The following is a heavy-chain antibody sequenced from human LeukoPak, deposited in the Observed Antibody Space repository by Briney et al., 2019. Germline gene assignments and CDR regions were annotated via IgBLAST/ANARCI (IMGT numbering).Heavy chain of an antibody. V-gene: IGHV3-73*01. CDR2: IRSKANSYAT. D-gene: IGHD1-26*01. CDR3: TRHETLGAKGIDY. J-gene: IGHJ4*02. Sequence: PGGSLRLSCAASGFTFSGSAMHWVRQASGKGLEWVGRIRSKANSYATAYAASAKGRFTISRDDSKNTAYLQMNSLKTEDTAVYYCTRHETLGAKGIDYWGQGTLVTVSS. CDR1: GFTFSGSA.